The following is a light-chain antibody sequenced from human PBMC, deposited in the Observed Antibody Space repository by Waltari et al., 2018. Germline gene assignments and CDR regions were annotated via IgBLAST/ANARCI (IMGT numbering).Light chain of an antibody. CDR2: TNN. V-gene: IGLV1-44*01. CDR3: AAWDDSLRGYV. CDR1: SSNIGSNP. J-gene: IGLJ1*01. Sequence: QSVLTQPPSASGTPGQRVTIPCSGGSSNIGSNPVNWYQQPPGTAPKLLIYTNNPRPPGVPDRFSGSKSGTSASLAISGLQSGDEADYYCAAWDDSLRGYVFGTGTKVTVL.